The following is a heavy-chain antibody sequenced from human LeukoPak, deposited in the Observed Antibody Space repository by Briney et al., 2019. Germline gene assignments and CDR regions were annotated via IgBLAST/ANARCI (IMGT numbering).Heavy chain of an antibody. CDR1: GGTFSSYA. CDR2: IIPILGIA. Sequence: SVKVSCKASGGTFSSYAISWVRQAPGQGLEWMGRIIPILGIANYAQQFQGRVTITADKSTSTAYRELSSLRSEDTAVYYCAIIAVAGTGREPLDYWGQGTLVTVSS. V-gene: IGHV1-69*04. CDR3: AIIAVAGTGREPLDY. J-gene: IGHJ4*02. D-gene: IGHD6-19*01.